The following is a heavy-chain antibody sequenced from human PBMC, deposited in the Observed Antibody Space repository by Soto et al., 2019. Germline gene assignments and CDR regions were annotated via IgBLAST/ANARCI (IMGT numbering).Heavy chain of an antibody. CDR2: IIPRDSDT. V-gene: IGHV5-51*01. CDR1: GYTFSNHW. Sequence: GESLKIPCQGSGYTFSNHWINWVRLVPGKGLEWMGIIIPRDSDTRYSPSLQGQVTISADKSIGTAYLQWSSLKASDTAMYYCARLEDIVVGYYGMDVWGQGTTVTVSS. J-gene: IGHJ6*02. CDR3: ARLEDIVVGYYGMDV. D-gene: IGHD2-2*01.